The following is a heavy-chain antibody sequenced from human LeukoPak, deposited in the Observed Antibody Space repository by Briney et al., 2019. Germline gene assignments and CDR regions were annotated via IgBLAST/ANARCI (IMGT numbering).Heavy chain of an antibody. V-gene: IGHV3-33*01. D-gene: IGHD6-19*01. CDR1: GFTFSSYG. J-gene: IGHJ4*02. CDR2: IWYDGSNK. Sequence: GGSLRLSCAASGFTFSSYGMHWVRQAPGRGLEGVAVIWYDGSNKYYADSVKGRFTISRHNSKNTLYLQMNSLRAEDTAVYYCARVRAVAGDYWGQGTLVTVSS. CDR3: ARVRAVAGDY.